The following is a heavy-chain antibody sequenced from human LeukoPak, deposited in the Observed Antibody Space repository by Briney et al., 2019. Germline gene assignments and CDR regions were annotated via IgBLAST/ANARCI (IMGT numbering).Heavy chain of an antibody. D-gene: IGHD3-22*01. J-gene: IGHJ4*02. V-gene: IGHV3-48*03. CDR2: ISSSGSTI. CDR1: GFTFSSYE. CDR3: AREAYYDSSGCYSRGYYFDY. Sequence: GGSLRLSCAASGFTFSSYEMNWVRQAPGKGLEWVSYISSSGSTIYYADSVKGRFTISRDNAKNSLYLQMNSLRAEDTAVYYCAREAYYDSSGCYSRGYYFDYWGQGTLVTVSS.